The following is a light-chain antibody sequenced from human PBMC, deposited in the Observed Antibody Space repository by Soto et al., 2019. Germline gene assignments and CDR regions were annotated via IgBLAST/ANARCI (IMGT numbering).Light chain of an antibody. J-gene: IGKJ1*01. CDR1: QSIIIY. Sequence: DIQMTQSPSSLSASAGDRVTITCRASQSIIIYLNWYQQKPGKAPKLLIYAASSLQGGVPSRFSGSGSGTDFTLTISSLQPEDFATYYCQQSDSPPQTFGQGTKVEIK. V-gene: IGKV1-39*01. CDR2: AAS. CDR3: QQSDSPPQT.